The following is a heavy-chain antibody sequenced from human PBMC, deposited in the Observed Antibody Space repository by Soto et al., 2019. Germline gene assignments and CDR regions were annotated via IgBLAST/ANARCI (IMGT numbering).Heavy chain of an antibody. D-gene: IGHD2-2*03. CDR2: ISGSGGST. Sequence: EVQLLESGGGLVQPGGSLRLSCAASGFTFSSYAMSWVRQAPGKGLEWVSAISGSGGSTYYADSVKGRFTISRDNSKNTLYLQMNSLRAEDTAVYYCAKDNGFCSSPSGPGPHREYCDLWGRGTLVTVSS. CDR3: AKDNGFCSSPSGPGPHREYCDL. V-gene: IGHV3-23*01. CDR1: GFTFSSYA. J-gene: IGHJ2*01.